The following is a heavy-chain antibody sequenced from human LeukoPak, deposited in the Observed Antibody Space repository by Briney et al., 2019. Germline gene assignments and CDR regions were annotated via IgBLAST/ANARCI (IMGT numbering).Heavy chain of an antibody. J-gene: IGHJ4*02. V-gene: IGHV3-23*01. CDR1: GTTFSNHA. Sequence: GGSLRLSCAASGTTFSNHAMSWVRQAPGKGLEWVSGISGSGGSTYYADSVKGRFTISRDNSKNTLYLQMNSLRAEDTAVYYCAKGTLSGSGSYSDFWGKGTLVTVSS. CDR2: ISGSGGST. CDR3: AKGTLSGSGSYSDF. D-gene: IGHD3-10*01.